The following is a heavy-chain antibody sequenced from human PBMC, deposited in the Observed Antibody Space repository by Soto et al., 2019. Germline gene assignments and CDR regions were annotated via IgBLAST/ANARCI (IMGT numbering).Heavy chain of an antibody. CDR2: ISSSSSYI. CDR1: GFTFSSYS. Sequence: GGSLRLSCAASGFTFSSYSMNWVRQAPGKGLEWVSSISSSSSYIYYADSVKGRFTISRDNTKNSLYLQMNSLRAEDTAEYYWAIELGDRPGDWGRDDAFDIWGQGTMVTVSS. J-gene: IGHJ3*02. D-gene: IGHD3-16*01. CDR3: AIELGDRPGDWGRDDAFDI. V-gene: IGHV3-21*01.